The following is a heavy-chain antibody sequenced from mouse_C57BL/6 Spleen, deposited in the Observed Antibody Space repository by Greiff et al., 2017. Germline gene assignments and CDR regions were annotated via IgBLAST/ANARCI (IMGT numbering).Heavy chain of an antibody. CDR1: GYSFTGYY. J-gene: IGHJ2*01. Sequence: VQLQQSGPELVKPGASVKISCKASGYSFTGYYMNWVKQSPEKSLEWIGEINPSTGGTTYNQKFKAKATLTVDKSSSTAYMQLKSLTSEDSAVYYCARDSKGSYYFDYWGQGTTLTVSS. D-gene: IGHD2-5*01. V-gene: IGHV1-42*01. CDR3: ARDSKGSYYFDY. CDR2: INPSTGGT.